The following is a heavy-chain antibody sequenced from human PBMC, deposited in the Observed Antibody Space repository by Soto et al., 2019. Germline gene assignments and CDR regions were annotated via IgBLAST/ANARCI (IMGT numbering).Heavy chain of an antibody. Sequence: RVSSNASGGRFRRDTINYVRQAPGQGLEWMGGITPMFGKPNYAQKFQGRVTLTADESTSTGYMEVRSMRSDDTAVYYCAREGALYDSSAYYFLDWGQGTLDNVSS. V-gene: IGHV1-69*01. CDR3: AREGALYDSSAYYFLD. J-gene: IGHJ4*02. CDR1: GGRFRRDT. CDR2: ITPMFGKP. D-gene: IGHD3-22*01.